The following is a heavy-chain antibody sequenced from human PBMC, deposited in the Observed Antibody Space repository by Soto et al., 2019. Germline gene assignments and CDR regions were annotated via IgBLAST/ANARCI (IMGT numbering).Heavy chain of an antibody. Sequence: SETLSLTCTVSGGSISSYYWNWIRQPPGKGLEWIGYIYYRGNTNYNPSLKSRVTISVDTSKNQFSLKLSSVTAADTAVYYCAREGGGYCSGGSCQVDYWGQGTLVTVSS. J-gene: IGHJ4*02. D-gene: IGHD2-15*01. CDR3: AREGGGYCSGGSCQVDY. CDR2: IYYRGNT. V-gene: IGHV4-59*12. CDR1: GGSISSYY.